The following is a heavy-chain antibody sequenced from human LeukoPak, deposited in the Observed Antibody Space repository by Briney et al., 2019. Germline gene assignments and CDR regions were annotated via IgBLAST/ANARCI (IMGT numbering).Heavy chain of an antibody. CDR3: AKAHYDILTGYYWAYPDY. CDR1: GFTLITYS. D-gene: IGHD3-9*01. J-gene: IGHJ4*02. V-gene: IGHV3-48*01. Sequence: SGGSLRLSCAASGFTLITYSMNWVRQAPGKGLEWVSYISSSSDTIYYADSVKGRFTISRDNSKNTLYLQMNSLRAEDTAVYYCAKAHYDILTGYYWAYPDYWGQGTLVTVSS. CDR2: ISSSSDTI.